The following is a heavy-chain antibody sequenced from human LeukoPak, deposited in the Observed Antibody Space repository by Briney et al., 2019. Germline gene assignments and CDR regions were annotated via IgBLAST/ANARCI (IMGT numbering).Heavy chain of an antibody. Sequence: EASVKVSCKASGYIFTGYVIHWVRQAPGQRLEWMGWINVGNGNTKYSQTFQGRVSITRDTSASTAYMELDSLGSEDTAVYYCAREQTYSNSSWFDPWGQGTLVTVSS. J-gene: IGHJ5*02. CDR3: AREQTYSNSSWFDP. V-gene: IGHV1-3*01. CDR2: INVGNGNT. D-gene: IGHD6-13*01. CDR1: GYIFTGYV.